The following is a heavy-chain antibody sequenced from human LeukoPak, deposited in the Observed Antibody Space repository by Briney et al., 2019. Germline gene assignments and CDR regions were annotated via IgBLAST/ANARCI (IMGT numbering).Heavy chain of an antibody. Sequence: PGGSLRLSCAASGFTLSDHYMDWVRQAPGKGLEWVSAISGSGGDTYYADSVKGRFTISRDNSKNTLYLQMNSLRAEDTAVFYCAKTSGSYAANWFDPWGQGTLVTVSS. CDR3: AKTSGSYAANWFDP. CDR1: GFTLSDHY. CDR2: ISGSGGDT. J-gene: IGHJ5*02. V-gene: IGHV3-23*01. D-gene: IGHD1-26*01.